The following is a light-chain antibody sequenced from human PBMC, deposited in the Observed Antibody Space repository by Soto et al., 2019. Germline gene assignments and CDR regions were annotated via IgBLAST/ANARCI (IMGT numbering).Light chain of an antibody. J-gene: IGLJ2*01. CDR1: SSNIGSNY. CDR3: AAWDDSLSGRGV. Sequence: QSVLTQPPSASGTPGQRVTISCSGSSSNIGSNYVYWYQQLPGTAPKLLIYRSNQRPSGVPDRFSGSKSGTSASLAINGLRSEDEADYYCAAWDDSLSGRGVFGGGTQLTVL. V-gene: IGLV1-47*01. CDR2: RSN.